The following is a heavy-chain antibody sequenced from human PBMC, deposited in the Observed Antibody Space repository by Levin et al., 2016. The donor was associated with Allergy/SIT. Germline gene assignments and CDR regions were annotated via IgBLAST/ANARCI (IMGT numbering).Heavy chain of an antibody. CDR3: VRVSEHQLRPNSFYYMDV. J-gene: IGHJ6*03. D-gene: IGHD1-1*01. CDR1: GFIFSDYY. CDR2: IRGDGYYR. Sequence: GESLKISCVASGFIFSDYYMSWVRQAPGKGPEWLSYIRGDGYYRNHAESVKGRFTTSRDNAKSSVFLELNSLRVEDTAVYYCVRVSEHQLRPNSFYYMDVWGKGTTVTVSS. V-gene: IGHV3-11*06.